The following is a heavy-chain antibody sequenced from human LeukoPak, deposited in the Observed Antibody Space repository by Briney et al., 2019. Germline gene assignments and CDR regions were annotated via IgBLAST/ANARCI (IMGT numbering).Heavy chain of an antibody. CDR1: GGTFSSHT. V-gene: IGHV1-69*02. Sequence: SVKVSCKASGGTFSSHTISWVRQAPAQGLEWMGRIIPLFGIVNYAQKFQDRVTITADKSTSTAYMEVSSLRSEDTAVYYCARIPSGDVDTAMVMYYHYGMDVWGQGTTVTVSS. J-gene: IGHJ6*02. CDR3: ARIPSGDVDTAMVMYYHYGMDV. D-gene: IGHD5-18*01. CDR2: IIPLFGIV.